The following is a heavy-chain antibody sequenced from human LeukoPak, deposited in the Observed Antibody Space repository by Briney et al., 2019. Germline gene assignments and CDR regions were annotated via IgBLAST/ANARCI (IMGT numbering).Heavy chain of an antibody. J-gene: IGHJ1*01. V-gene: IGHV3-23*01. CDR1: GFTFSSYA. CDR2: ISGSGGST. Sequence: SGGSLRLSCAASGFTFSSYAMSWVRQAPGKGLEWVSAISGSGGSTYYADSVKGRFTISRDNSKNTLYLQMNSLRAEDTAVYYCAKGAGYYYDSSGYPLLQHWGQGTLVTVSS. D-gene: IGHD3-22*01. CDR3: AKGAGYYYDSSGYPLLQH.